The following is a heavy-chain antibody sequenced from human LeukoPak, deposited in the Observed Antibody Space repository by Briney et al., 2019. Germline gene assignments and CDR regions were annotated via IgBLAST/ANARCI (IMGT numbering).Heavy chain of an antibody. CDR1: GGSISSGGYY. J-gene: IGHJ4*02. V-gene: IGHV4-30-2*01. D-gene: IGHD6-13*01. Sequence: SQTLSLTCTVSGGSISSGGYYWSWIRQLPGKGLERIGYIYQSGSTYYTPSLESRVTISVDRSKNQFSLRLSSATAADTAVYYCAKRVAAAGIFDYWGQGTLVTVSS. CDR2: IYQSGST. CDR3: AKRVAAAGIFDY.